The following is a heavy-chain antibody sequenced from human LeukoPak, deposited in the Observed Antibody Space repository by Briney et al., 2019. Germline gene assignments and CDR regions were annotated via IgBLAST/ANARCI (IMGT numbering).Heavy chain of an antibody. CDR3: ARAVVVSAFDI. Sequence: SVTLSLTCAVYGGSFSGYYWSWIRQPPGKGLEWIGEINHSGSTNYNPSLKSRVTISVDTSKNQFSLKLSSVTAADTAVYYCARAVVVSAFDIWGQGTMVTVSS. D-gene: IGHD3-22*01. J-gene: IGHJ3*02. CDR2: INHSGST. CDR1: GGSFSGYY. V-gene: IGHV4-34*01.